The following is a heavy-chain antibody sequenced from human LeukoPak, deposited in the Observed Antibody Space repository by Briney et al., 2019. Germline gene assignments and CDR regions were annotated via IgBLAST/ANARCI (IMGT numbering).Heavy chain of an antibody. D-gene: IGHD3-22*01. CDR1: GGSISSSSYY. CDR2: IYYSGST. Sequence: PSETLSLTCTVSGGSISSSSYYWGWIRQPPGKGLEWIGSIYYSGSTYYNPSLKSRVTISVDTSKNQFSLKLSSVTAADTAVYYCARHDSSGYPYYFDYWGQGTLVTVSS. V-gene: IGHV4-39*01. CDR3: ARHDSSGYPYYFDY. J-gene: IGHJ4*02.